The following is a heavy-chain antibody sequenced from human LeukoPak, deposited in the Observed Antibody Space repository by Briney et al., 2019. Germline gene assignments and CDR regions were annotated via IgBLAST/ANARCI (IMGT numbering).Heavy chain of an antibody. V-gene: IGHV1-3*01. J-gene: IGHJ4*02. CDR2: INAGNGNT. D-gene: IGHD6-13*01. Sequence: ASVTVSCKASGYTFTSYAMHWVRQAPGQRLEWMGWINAGNGNTKYSQKFQGRVTITRDTSASTAYMELSSLRSEDTAVYYCAREDPSSWYYMFDYWGQGTLVTVSS. CDR1: GYTFTSYA. CDR3: AREDPSSWYYMFDY.